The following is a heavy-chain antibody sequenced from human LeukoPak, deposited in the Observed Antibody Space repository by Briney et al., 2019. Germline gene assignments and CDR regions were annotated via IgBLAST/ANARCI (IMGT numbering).Heavy chain of an antibody. CDR1: GGSISSGNYY. CDR3: ASYGSGSYRFDP. Sequence: SETLSLTCTVSGGSISSGNYYWSWIRQHPGKGLEWIGYIHHSGSTYYNPSLKSRVIISVDTSKNQFSLKLNSVTAADTAVYYCASYGSGSYRFDPWGQGTLVTVSS. CDR2: IHHSGST. D-gene: IGHD3-10*01. J-gene: IGHJ5*02. V-gene: IGHV4-31*03.